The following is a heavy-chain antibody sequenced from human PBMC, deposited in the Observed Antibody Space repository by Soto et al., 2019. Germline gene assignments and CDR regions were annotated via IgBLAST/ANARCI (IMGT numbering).Heavy chain of an antibody. CDR2: IYHSGST. CDR3: ARASGYGPSYYFDY. D-gene: IGHD5-12*01. V-gene: IGHV4-38-2*01. J-gene: IGHJ4*02. Sequence: PSETLCLTCAVSCYSISSGYYWGWIRQPPGKGLEWIGSIYHSGSTYYNPSLKSRVTISVDTSKNQFSLKLSSVTAAGTAVYYYARASGYGPSYYFDYWGQGTLVTVSS. CDR1: CYSISSGYY.